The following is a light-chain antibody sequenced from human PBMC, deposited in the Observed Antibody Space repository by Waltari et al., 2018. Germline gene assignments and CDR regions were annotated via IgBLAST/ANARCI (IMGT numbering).Light chain of an antibody. CDR2: YDS. V-gene: IGLV3-21*04. J-gene: IGLJ3*02. CDR3: QVWDDVTDSGV. Sequence: YVLTQPPSVSVDPGKTATLTCGGDNIGTKCVTWYQQKPGQAPVLVMFYDSDRPSEIPERFSGSNSGNTAALTISWVEAGDEADYHCQVWDDVTDSGVFGGGTKLTVL. CDR1: NIGTKC.